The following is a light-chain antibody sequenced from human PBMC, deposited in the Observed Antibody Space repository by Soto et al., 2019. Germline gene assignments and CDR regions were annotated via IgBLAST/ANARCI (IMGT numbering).Light chain of an antibody. J-gene: IGLJ1*01. V-gene: IGLV2-23*01. CDR1: SSDVGSYNL. CDR2: EGS. Sequence: QSALTQPASVSGSPGQSITISCTGTSSDVGSYNLVSWYQQQPGKAPKLMIYEGSKRPSGVSNRFSGSKSGNTASLTISGLQAEDEADYYCYSYAGSSTYVFGTGTKVTVL. CDR3: YSYAGSSTYV.